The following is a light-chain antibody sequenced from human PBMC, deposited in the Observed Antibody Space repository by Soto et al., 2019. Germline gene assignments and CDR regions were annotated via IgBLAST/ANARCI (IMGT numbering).Light chain of an antibody. CDR3: HQYFNTPFT. CDR2: WAS. CDR1: QSVLYSSNNKNY. Sequence: DIVMTQSPDSLTVSLGERATINCKSSQSVLYSSNNKNYLAWYHQKPGQPPKLLIYWASTRDSGVPDRFIGSGSGTDFTLTISSLQAADVSVYYCHQYFNTPFTFGQGTRLEIK. J-gene: IGKJ5*01. V-gene: IGKV4-1*01.